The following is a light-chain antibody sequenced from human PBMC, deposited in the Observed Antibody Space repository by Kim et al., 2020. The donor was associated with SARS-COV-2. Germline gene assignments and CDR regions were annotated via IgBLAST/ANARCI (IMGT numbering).Light chain of an antibody. J-gene: IGLJ2*01. CDR3: QTWDSGIGV. Sequence: ATVKLTSTMASGHSTCAITRHQQQPEKGPRYLMKLNSDGSHKKGDGIPDRFSGSSSGTVRYLTISSLRSEDEADYYCQTWDSGIGVFAGGTQLTVL. CDR1: SGHSTCA. V-gene: IGLV4-69*01. CDR2: LNSDGSH.